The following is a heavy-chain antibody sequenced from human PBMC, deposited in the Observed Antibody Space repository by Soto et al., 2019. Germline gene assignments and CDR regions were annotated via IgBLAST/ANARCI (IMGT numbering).Heavy chain of an antibody. CDR3: TTLGHYHDSSPLDV. V-gene: IGHV3-15*07. CDR2: IKSKADGGTT. J-gene: IGHJ6*02. CDR1: GFTFSNAW. Sequence: EVQLVESGGGLVKPGGSLRLSCAASGFTFSNAWMNWVRQAPGKGLEWVGRIKSKADGGTTDYGAPVKGRFTISRDDSKNTLYLQLNSLTTEDTAVYYCTTLGHYHDSSPLDVWGQGTTVTVSS. D-gene: IGHD3-22*01.